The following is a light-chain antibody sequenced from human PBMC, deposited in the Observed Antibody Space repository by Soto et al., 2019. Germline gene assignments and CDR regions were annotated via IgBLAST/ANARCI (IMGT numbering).Light chain of an antibody. V-gene: IGKV3-20*01. CDR3: QQYISSPLT. CDR2: GAS. J-gene: IGKJ1*01. CDR1: QSVSNNY. Sequence: VLTQSPVTLSWSPGERATLSCRASQSVSNNYLAWYQQKPGQAPRLVIYGASNRATGIPDRFSASGSGTDFTLTISRLEPEDFAVYYCQQYISSPLTFGQGTKVDIK.